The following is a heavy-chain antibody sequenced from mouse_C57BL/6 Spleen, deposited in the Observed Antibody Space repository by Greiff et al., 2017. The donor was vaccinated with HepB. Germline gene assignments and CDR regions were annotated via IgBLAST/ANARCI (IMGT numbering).Heavy chain of an antibody. CDR1: GYTFTDYY. V-gene: IGHV1-76*01. CDR3: ARDTAYYSNYNYAMDY. Sequence: QVQLKESGAELVRPGASVKLSCKASGYTFTDYYINWVKQRPGQGLEWIARIYPGSGNTYYNEKFKGKATLTAEKSSSTAYMQLSSLTSEDSAVYFCARDTAYYSNYNYAMDYWGQGTSVTVSS. D-gene: IGHD2-5*01. CDR2: IYPGSGNT. J-gene: IGHJ4*01.